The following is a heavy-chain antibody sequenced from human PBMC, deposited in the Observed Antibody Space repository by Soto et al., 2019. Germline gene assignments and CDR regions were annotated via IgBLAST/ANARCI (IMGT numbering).Heavy chain of an antibody. CDR3: ARVGPTGWFDP. CDR1: GYSFTDYY. CDR2: INTKTGGT. V-gene: IGHV1-2*02. J-gene: IGHJ5*02. Sequence: QVHLVQSGAEVKKPGASVKVSCKASGYSFTDYYMHWVRQAPGQGLEWMGWINTKTGGTNYAQRVQGRVTMTGDTSINTAYMELSRLRSDDTAVYSCARVGPTGWFDPWGKGTVVTVSS.